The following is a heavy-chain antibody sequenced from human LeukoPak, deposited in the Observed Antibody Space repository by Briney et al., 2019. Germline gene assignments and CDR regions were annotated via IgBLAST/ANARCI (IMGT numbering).Heavy chain of an antibody. Sequence: SETLSLTCTVSGASISSYCWSWIRQPAGKGLEWIGRIYSSRSIYNPSLKSRVTMSVDTSKNQFSLKLSSVTAADTAVYYCARAAGRDTTSGLDFDYWGQGILVTVSS. CDR1: GASISSYC. J-gene: IGHJ4*02. D-gene: IGHD1-26*01. CDR2: IYSSRS. CDR3: ARAAGRDTTSGLDFDY. V-gene: IGHV4-4*07.